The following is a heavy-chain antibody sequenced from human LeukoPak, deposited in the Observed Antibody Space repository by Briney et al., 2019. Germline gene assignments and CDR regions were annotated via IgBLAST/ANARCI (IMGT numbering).Heavy chain of an antibody. D-gene: IGHD2-21*02. CDR3: ARSLRGVTTGHWFDP. CDR2: IYYSGST. CDR1: GGSISSYY. J-gene: IGHJ5*02. Sequence: KTSETLSITCTASGGSISSYYWSWIRQPPGKGLEWIGYIYYSGSTNYNPSLKSRVTISVDTSKNQFSLKLSSVTAADTAVYYCARSLRGVTTGHWFDPWGRGTLVTVSS. V-gene: IGHV4-59*01.